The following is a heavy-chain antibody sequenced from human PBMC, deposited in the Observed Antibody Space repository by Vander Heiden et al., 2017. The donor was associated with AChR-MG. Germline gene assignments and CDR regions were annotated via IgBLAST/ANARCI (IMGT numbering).Heavy chain of an antibody. J-gene: IGHJ6*02. CDR2: ISYDGSNK. CDR1: GFTFSSYA. D-gene: IGHD1-26*01. V-gene: IGHV3-30-3*01. Sequence: QVQLVESGGGVVQPGRSLRLSCAASGFTFSSYAMHWGRQAPGKGLEWVAVISYDGSNKYYADSVKGRFTIPRDNSKNTLYLQMNSLRAEDTAVYYCARDGGSGSYRRYYGMDVWGQGTTVTVSS. CDR3: ARDGGSGSYRRYYGMDV.